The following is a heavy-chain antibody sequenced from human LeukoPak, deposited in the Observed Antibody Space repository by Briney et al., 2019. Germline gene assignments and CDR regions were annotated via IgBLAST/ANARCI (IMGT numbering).Heavy chain of an antibody. CDR1: GGSFSGYY. J-gene: IGHJ4*02. CDR2: INHSGST. Sequence: SETLSLTCAVYGGSFSGYYWSWIRQPPGKGLEWIGEINHSGSTNYNPSLKSRVTISVDTSKNQFSLKLSSVTAADTAVYYCARGAMVRGVLRATPFDYWGRGTLVTVSS. CDR3: ARGAMVRGVLRATPFDY. D-gene: IGHD3-10*01. V-gene: IGHV4-34*01.